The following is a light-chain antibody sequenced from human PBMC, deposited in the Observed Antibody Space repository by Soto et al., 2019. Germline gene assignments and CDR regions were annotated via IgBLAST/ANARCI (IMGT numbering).Light chain of an antibody. CDR2: DAS. V-gene: IGKV1-12*01. Sequence: DIQMTQSPSPVSGSAGDRGTLXCRASQGISSWLAWYQQKPEKAPKLVIYDASSLQSGVPSRFSGSGSGTDFTLTISSLQPEDFATYYCQQANSLPLAFGGGTKVDIK. CDR1: QGISSW. CDR3: QQANSLPLA. J-gene: IGKJ4*01.